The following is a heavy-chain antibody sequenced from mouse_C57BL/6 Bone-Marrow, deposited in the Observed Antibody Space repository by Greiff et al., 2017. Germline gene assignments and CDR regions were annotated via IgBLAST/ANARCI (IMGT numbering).Heavy chain of an antibody. CDR2: IRLKSDNYAT. CDR1: GFTFSNYW. V-gene: IGHV6-3*01. Sequence: EVKVEESGGGLVQPGGSMKLSCVASGFTFSNYWMNWVRQSPEKGLEWVAQIRLKSDNYATHYAESVKGRFTISRDDSKSSVYLQMNNLRAEDTGIYYCTAFYSNYGFFYWYFDVWGTGTTVTVSS. J-gene: IGHJ1*03. D-gene: IGHD2-5*01. CDR3: TAFYSNYGFFYWYFDV.